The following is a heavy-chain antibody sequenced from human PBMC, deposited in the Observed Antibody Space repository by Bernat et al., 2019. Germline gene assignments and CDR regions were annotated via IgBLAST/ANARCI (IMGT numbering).Heavy chain of an antibody. CDR2: IDGSGGST. V-gene: IGHV3-23*01. J-gene: IGHJ4*02. D-gene: IGHD4-17*01. Sequence: EVQRLESGGGLVQPGGSLRLPWAASGFNFSSYAMSWVRQAPGKGLEGVSAIDGSGGSTYYADALKCRFTISRDKSKNTLYLQMNSLRAEDTAVYYCAKCGATVYWGQGTLVTVSS. CDR3: AKCGATVY. CDR1: GFNFSSYA.